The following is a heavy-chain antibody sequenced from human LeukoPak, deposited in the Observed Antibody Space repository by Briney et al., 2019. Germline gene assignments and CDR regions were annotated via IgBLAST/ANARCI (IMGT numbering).Heavy chain of an antibody. J-gene: IGHJ4*02. D-gene: IGHD3-22*01. CDR3: AKDRSSGYYGLDY. V-gene: IGHV3-30*02. Sequence: SRDNSKSTLYLQMNSLRAEDTAVYYCAKDRSSGYYGLDYWGQGTLVTVSS.